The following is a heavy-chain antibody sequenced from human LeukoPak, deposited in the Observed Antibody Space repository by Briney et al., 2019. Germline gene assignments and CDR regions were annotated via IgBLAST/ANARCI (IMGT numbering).Heavy chain of an antibody. Sequence: PGGSLRLSCAASGFTFSSYEMNWVRQAPGKGLEWVSYIISSGSTVYYADSVKGRFTVSRDNAKNSLYLQMNSLRDEDTAVYYCAHVKARSGSTFDIWGQGTMVTVSS. CDR2: IISSGSTV. D-gene: IGHD3-10*01. CDR1: GFTFSSYE. CDR3: AHVKARSGSTFDI. J-gene: IGHJ3*02. V-gene: IGHV3-48*03.